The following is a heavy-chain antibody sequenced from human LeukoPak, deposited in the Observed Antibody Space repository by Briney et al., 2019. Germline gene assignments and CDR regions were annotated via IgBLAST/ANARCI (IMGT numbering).Heavy chain of an antibody. D-gene: IGHD3-16*02. CDR1: GGTFSSYA. CDR3: ARTSYDYVWGSYRLFDY. CDR2: IIPIFGTA. V-gene: IGHV1-69*13. J-gene: IGHJ4*02. Sequence: SVKVSCKASGGTFSSYAISWVRQAPGQGLEWMGGIIPIFGTANYAQKFQGRVTITADEPTSTAYMELSSLRSEDTAVYYCARTSYDYVWGSYRLFDYWGQGTLVTVSS.